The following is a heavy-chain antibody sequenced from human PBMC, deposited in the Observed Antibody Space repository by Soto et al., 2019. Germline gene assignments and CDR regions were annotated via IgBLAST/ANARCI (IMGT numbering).Heavy chain of an antibody. CDR2: ISGSGGST. D-gene: IGHD3-22*01. CDR1: GFTFSSYA. CDR3: AITPPYYYDSSGYYAFDI. J-gene: IGHJ3*02. Sequence: SVGSLRLSCAASGFTFSSYAMSWVRHSPGKGLEWVSAISGSGGSTYYADSVKGRFTISRDNSKNTLYLQMNSLRAEDTAVYYCAITPPYYYDSSGYYAFDIWGQGTMVTVSS. V-gene: IGHV3-23*01.